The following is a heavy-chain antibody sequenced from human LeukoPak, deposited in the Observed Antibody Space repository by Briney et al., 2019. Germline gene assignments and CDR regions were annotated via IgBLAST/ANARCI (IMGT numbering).Heavy chain of an antibody. D-gene: IGHD5-18*01. CDR2: IYYSGST. Sequence: KPSETLSLTCTVSGGSISSSSYYWGWIRQPPGKGLEWIGSIYYSGSTYYNPSLKSRVTISVDTSKNQFSLKLSSVTAADTAVYYCARLLRTGYSYAHPDYFDYWGQGTLVTVSS. J-gene: IGHJ4*02. CDR3: ARLLRTGYSYAHPDYFDY. V-gene: IGHV4-39*01. CDR1: GGSISSSSYY.